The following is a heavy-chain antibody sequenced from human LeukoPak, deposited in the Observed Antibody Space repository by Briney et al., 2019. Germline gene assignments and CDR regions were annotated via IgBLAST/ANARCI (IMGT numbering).Heavy chain of an antibody. V-gene: IGHV6-1*01. CDR2: TYYRPKWDN. CDR1: GDSVSSNSVA. J-gene: IGHJ4*02. Sequence: SQTLSLTCVISGDSVSSNSVAWNWIRQSPSRGLEWLGRTYYRPKWDNDYAVSLKSRITISPDTSRNQFSLQLNSVTPEDTAVYYCARETINFFDYWGQGTLVTVSS. D-gene: IGHD4/OR15-4a*01. CDR3: ARETINFFDY.